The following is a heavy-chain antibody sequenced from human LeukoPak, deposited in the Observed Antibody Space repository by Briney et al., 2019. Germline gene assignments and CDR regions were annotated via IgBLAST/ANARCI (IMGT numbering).Heavy chain of an antibody. V-gene: IGHV4-4*07. CDR1: GGSISSYH. CDR3: ARDELMVSRYYGSGSYYLY. Sequence: SETLSLTCTVSGGSISSYHWSWIRQPAGKGLEWIGRIYTSGSTNYNPSLKSRVTMSVDTSKNQFSLKLSSVTAADTAVYYCARDELMVSRYYGSGSYYLYWGQGTLVTVSS. D-gene: IGHD3-10*01. CDR2: IYTSGST. J-gene: IGHJ4*02.